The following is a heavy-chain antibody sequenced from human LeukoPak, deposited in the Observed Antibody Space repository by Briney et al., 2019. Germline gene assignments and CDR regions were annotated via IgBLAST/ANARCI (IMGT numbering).Heavy chain of an antibody. J-gene: IGHJ4*02. V-gene: IGHV3-30*04. CDR3: ARDHYYYGWGDPDY. CDR1: GFTFSAYA. Sequence: PGGSLRLSCAASGFTFSAYALHWVRQAPGKGLEWVSVISYDGSVQHYRDSVQGRFTISRDNSKNTVYLHMNSLRPEDTALYYCARDHYYYGWGDPDYWGLGTLVTVSS. D-gene: IGHD3-10*01. CDR2: ISYDGSVQ.